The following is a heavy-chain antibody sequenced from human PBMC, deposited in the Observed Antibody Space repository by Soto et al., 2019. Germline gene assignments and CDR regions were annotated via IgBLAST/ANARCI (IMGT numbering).Heavy chain of an antibody. D-gene: IGHD3-9*01. CDR3: ATSDGILTGRGGPFDY. CDR2: ISAYNGNT. J-gene: IGHJ4*02. Sequence: GASVKVSCKASGYTFTSYGISWVRQAPGQGLEWMGWISAYNGNTNYAQKLQGRVTMTTDTSTSTAYMELRSLRSDDTAVFYFATSDGILTGRGGPFDYWGQGTLVTVSS. CDR1: GYTFTSYG. V-gene: IGHV1-18*01.